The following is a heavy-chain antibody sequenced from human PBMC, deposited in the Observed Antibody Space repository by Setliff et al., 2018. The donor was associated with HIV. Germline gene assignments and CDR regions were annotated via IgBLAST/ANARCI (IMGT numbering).Heavy chain of an antibody. CDR2: IIPIFGTT. J-gene: IGHJ4*02. D-gene: IGHD2-15*01. CDR1: GGTFSSYP. V-gene: IGHV1-69*05. Sequence: SVKVSCKASGGTFSSYPISWVRQAPGQGLEWMGGIIPIFGTTHYAQKFQGRVTITTDESTSTAYMELSSLRSEDTAVYYCARGAVVTNYFGYWGQGTLVTVSS. CDR3: ARGAVVTNYFGY.